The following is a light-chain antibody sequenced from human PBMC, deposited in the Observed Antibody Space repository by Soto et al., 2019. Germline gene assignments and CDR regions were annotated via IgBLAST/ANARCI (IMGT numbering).Light chain of an antibody. V-gene: IGLV2-14*01. CDR2: DVS. J-gene: IGLJ2*01. CDR3: SSYTSSSTLEV. CDR1: SSDVGGYNY. Sequence: QSVLTQPASVSGSPGQWITISCTGTSSDVGGYNYVSWYQQHPGKAPKLMIYDVSNRPSGVSNRFSGSKSGNTASLTISGLQAEDEADYYCSSYTSSSTLEVFGGGTKLTVL.